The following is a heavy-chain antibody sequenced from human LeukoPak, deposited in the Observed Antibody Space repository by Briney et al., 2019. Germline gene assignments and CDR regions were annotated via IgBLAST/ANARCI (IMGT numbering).Heavy chain of an antibody. D-gene: IGHD3-3*01. CDR3: ARASPWIFGVVIHNWFDP. CDR2: IYYSGST. Sequence: SETLSLTCTVSGGSISSSSYYWGWIRQPPGKGLEWIGSIYYSGSTYYNPSLKSRVTISVDKSKNQFSLKLSSVTAADTAVYYCARASPWIFGVVIHNWFDPWGQGTLVTVSS. J-gene: IGHJ5*02. CDR1: GGSISSSSYY. V-gene: IGHV4-39*07.